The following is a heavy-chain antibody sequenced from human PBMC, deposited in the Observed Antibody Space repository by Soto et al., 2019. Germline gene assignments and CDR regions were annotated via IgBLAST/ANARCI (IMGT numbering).Heavy chain of an antibody. CDR1: GFTFSSYG. J-gene: IGHJ4*02. D-gene: IGHD1-7*01. Sequence: PGGSLRLSCAASGFTFSSYGMTWVRQAPGKGLEWVSFSSATGAGTYYADSVKGRFTISRDNSKNTLYLQMTSLRADDTAVSYCAKDRRAGGNYGFYSDFWGQGALVTVSS. CDR3: AKDRRAGGNYGFYSDF. V-gene: IGHV3-23*01. CDR2: SSATGAGT.